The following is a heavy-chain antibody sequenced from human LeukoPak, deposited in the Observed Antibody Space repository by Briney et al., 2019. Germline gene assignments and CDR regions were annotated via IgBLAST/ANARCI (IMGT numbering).Heavy chain of an antibody. J-gene: IGHJ4*02. Sequence: SQTLSLTCAISGDSVFSSTAAWNWITQSPSRGLEWLVRTYYRSNWINEYAISVRGRIAINPDKSKNQYFLQLNSVTPEDTAVYFCARDDVGRRYDYWGQGIRVTVSS. V-gene: IGHV6-1*01. CDR2: TYYRSNWIN. CDR3: ARDDVGRRYDY. CDR1: GDSVFSSTAA. D-gene: IGHD1-26*01.